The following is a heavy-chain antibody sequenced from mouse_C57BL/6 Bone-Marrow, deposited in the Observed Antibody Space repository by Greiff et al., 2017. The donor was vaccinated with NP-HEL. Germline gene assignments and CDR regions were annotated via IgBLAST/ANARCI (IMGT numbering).Heavy chain of an antibody. V-gene: IGHV10-1*01. Sequence: EVQVVESGGGLVQPKGSLKLSCAASGFSFNTYAMNWVRQAPGKGLEWVARIRSKSNNYATYYADSVKDRFTISRDDSESMLYLQMNNLKTEDTAMYYCVRGTPYYGYYYAMDYWGQGTSVTVSS. CDR3: VRGTPYYGYYYAMDY. CDR2: IRSKSNNYAT. D-gene: IGHD2-10*01. CDR1: GFSFNTYA. J-gene: IGHJ4*01.